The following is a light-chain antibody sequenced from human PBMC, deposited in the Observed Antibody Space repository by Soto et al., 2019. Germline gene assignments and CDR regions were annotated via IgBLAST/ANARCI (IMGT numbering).Light chain of an antibody. CDR2: ATS. V-gene: IGKV3-20*01. CDR1: QSVSSRD. Sequence: GERATLSCRASQSVSSRDLAWYQQKPGQAPRLLIYATSSRAAGIPDRFSGSGSGTDFTLTISRLEPEDFAVYYCQQYDNSPGYTFGQGTKVDIK. J-gene: IGKJ2*01. CDR3: QQYDNSPGYT.